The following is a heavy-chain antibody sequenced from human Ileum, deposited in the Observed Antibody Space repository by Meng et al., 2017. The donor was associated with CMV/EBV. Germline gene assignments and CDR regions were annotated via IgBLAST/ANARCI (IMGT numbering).Heavy chain of an antibody. D-gene: IGHD1-26*01. CDR3: AREEYSGSPVAFDI. J-gene: IGHJ3*02. V-gene: IGHV3-21*01. CDR2: ISSSSSYI. Sequence: GGSLRPSCAASGLIFSNYSMNWVRQAPGGGLEWVSSISSSSSYIYYADSVKGRFTISRDNAKNSLYLQMNSLRAEDTAVYYCAREEYSGSPVAFDIWGQGTMVTVSS. CDR1: GLIFSNYS.